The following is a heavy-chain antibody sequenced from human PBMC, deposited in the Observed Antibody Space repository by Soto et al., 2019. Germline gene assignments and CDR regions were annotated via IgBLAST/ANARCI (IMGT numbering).Heavy chain of an antibody. CDR1: GFTFSDYY. J-gene: IGHJ5*02. Sequence: PGGSLRLSCAASGFTFSDYYMSWIRQAPGKGLEWVSYISSSGSTIYYADSVKGRFTISRDNAKNSLYLQMNSLRAEDTAVYFCARDGIQLWLSGRDRFDPWGQGTLVTAPQ. CDR3: ARDGIQLWLSGRDRFDP. V-gene: IGHV3-11*01. D-gene: IGHD5-18*01. CDR2: ISSSGSTI.